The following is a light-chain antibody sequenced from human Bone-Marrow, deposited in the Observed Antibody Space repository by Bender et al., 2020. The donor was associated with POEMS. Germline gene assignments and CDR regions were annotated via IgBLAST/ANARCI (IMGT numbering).Light chain of an antibody. J-gene: IGLJ1*01. CDR2: DVS. V-gene: IGLV2-14*03. CDR1: SSDVGGYNY. CDR3: SSYTSSKTYV. Sequence: QSALTQPASVSGSPGQSITISCTGTSSDVGGYNYVSWYQHHPGKAPTLMIYDVSNRPSGVSNRFSGSKSGNTASLTISGLQAEDEADYYCSSYTSSKTYVFGTGTEVTVL.